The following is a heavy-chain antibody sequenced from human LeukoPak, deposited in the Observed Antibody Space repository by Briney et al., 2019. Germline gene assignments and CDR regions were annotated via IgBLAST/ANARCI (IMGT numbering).Heavy chain of an antibody. J-gene: IGHJ3*02. V-gene: IGHV4-59*01. CDR3: ARDVAAGFDAFDI. D-gene: IGHD6-13*01. CDR2: IYYRGST. Sequence: SETLSLTCTVSVGSISIYYWSWIRQPPGKGLEWIGYIYYRGSTNYNPSLKSRVTISVDTSKNQFSLKLSSVTAADTAVYYCARDVAAGFDAFDIWGQGTMVTVSS. CDR1: VGSISIYY.